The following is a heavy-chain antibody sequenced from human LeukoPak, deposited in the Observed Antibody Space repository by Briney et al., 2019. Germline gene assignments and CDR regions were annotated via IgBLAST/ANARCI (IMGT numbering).Heavy chain of an antibody. CDR1: GFTVSSNY. CDR2: IYSGGST. V-gene: IGHV3-53*01. CDR3: ARNLYRLSSTGQNDYFDH. D-gene: IGHD1-1*01. J-gene: IGHJ4*02. Sequence: GGSLRLSCAASGFTVSSNYMSWVRQAPGKGLEWVSVIYSGGSTYYADSVKGRFTISRDNSKNTLYLQMNSLRAEDTAVYYCARNLYRLSSTGQNDYFDHWGQGTLVTVSS.